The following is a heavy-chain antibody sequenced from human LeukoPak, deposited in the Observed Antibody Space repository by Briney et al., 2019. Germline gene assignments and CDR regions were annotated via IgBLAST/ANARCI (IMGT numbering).Heavy chain of an antibody. D-gene: IGHD6-19*01. CDR3: AREGSGFMNYYGMGV. Sequence: PGGSLRLSCAASGFTFSSYWMHWVRQAPGKGLVWVSRINSDGSSTSYADSVKGRFTISRDNAKNTLYLQMNSLRAEDTAVYYCAREGSGFMNYYGMGVWGQGTTVTVSS. CDR2: INSDGSST. CDR1: GFTFSSYW. J-gene: IGHJ6*02. V-gene: IGHV3-74*01.